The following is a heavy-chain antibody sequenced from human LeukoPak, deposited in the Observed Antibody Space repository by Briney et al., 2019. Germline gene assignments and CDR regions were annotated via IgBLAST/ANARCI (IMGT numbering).Heavy chain of an antibody. Sequence: SETLSLTCTVSGGSFNSGSYYWNSIRQPPGKRLGWIGYIYYSVSTNYNPSLKSRVTISLDTAKSQLSLKLSSVTAADTAVYYCARRAGYTSSWYEYWGRGTLVTVSS. CDR3: ARRAGYTSSWYEY. V-gene: IGHV4-61*01. CDR1: GGSFNSGSYY. J-gene: IGHJ4*02. CDR2: IYYSVST. D-gene: IGHD6-13*01.